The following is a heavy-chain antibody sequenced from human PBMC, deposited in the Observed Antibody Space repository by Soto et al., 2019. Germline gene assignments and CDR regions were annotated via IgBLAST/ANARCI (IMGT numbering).Heavy chain of an antibody. CDR1: GFTFSNAW. J-gene: IGHJ4*02. CDR2: IKTDGGTT. Sequence: EVQLVESGGGLVKPGGSLRLSCAASGFTFSNAWMSWVRQAPGKGLEWVGRIKTDGGTTDYAAPVKGRFSMSRDDSKNTVYLQMNSLKTEDTAVYYCTTAPDYWGQGTLVTVFS. V-gene: IGHV3-15*01. CDR3: TTAPDY.